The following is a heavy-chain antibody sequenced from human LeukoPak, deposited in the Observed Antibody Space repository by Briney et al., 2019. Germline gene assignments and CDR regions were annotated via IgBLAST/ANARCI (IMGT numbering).Heavy chain of an antibody. CDR1: GYTFTGYY. D-gene: IGHD3-3*01. Sequence: GASVKVSCKASGYTFTGYYIHWVRQAPGQGLEWMGRINPNSGGTNYAQKLQGRVTMTTDTSTSTAYMELRSLRSDDTAVYYCARVSPERFDFWSGYYYYYYMDVWGKGTTVTVSS. CDR2: INPNSGGT. CDR3: ARVSPERFDFWSGYYYYYYMDV. V-gene: IGHV1-2*06. J-gene: IGHJ6*03.